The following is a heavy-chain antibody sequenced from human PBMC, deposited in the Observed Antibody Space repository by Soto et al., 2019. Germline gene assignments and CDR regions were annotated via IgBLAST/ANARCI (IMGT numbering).Heavy chain of an antibody. CDR1: GGSISSGGYS. CDR2: IYHSGST. J-gene: IGHJ4*02. V-gene: IGHV4-30-2*01. D-gene: IGHD2-15*01. Sequence: QLQLQESGSGLVKPSQTLSLTCAVSGGSISSGGYSWSWIRQPPGKGLEWIGYIYHSGSTYYNPSLKSRVTISATRSKNQFSLKLGFVTAADTAVYYCARGKVVANDYWGQGTRVTVSS. CDR3: ARGKVVANDY.